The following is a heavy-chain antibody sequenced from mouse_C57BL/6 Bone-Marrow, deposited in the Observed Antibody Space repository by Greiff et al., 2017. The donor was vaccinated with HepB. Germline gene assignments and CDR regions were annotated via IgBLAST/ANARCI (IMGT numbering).Heavy chain of an antibody. CDR3: AVDGSSPY. Sequence: VQLQQSGAELVRPGASVKLSCKASGYTFTDYYINWVKQRPGQGLEWIARIYPGSGNTYYNEKFKGKATLTAEKSSSTAYMQLSSLTSEDSAVYFCAVDGSSPYWGQGTTLTVSS. D-gene: IGHD1-1*01. J-gene: IGHJ2*01. V-gene: IGHV1-76*01. CDR1: GYTFTDYY. CDR2: IYPGSGNT.